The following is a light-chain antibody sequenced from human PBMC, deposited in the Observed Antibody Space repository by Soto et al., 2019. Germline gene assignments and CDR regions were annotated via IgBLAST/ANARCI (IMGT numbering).Light chain of an antibody. J-gene: IGKJ3*01. CDR1: QSLLYGRGNIY. V-gene: IGKV2-30*01. CDR2: YVS. CDR3: MQGTHWPFP. Sequence: DVVMTQSPLSLPVTVGQPASISCRSSQSLLYGRGNIYLNWFQQRPGQSPRRLIYYVSNRDSGVPDSFSAGGSGTNLTLKISRVEAEDVGVYYCMQGTHWPFPLGPGTKVDI.